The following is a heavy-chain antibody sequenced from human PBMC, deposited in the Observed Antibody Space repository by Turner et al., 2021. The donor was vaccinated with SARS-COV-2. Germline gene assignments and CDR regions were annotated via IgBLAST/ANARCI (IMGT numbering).Heavy chain of an antibody. CDR3: ARDREDCSSTSCYEAD. CDR1: GFTFSNYA. V-gene: IGHV3-30-3*01. D-gene: IGHD2-2*01. J-gene: IGHJ4*02. Sequence: QVQLVESGGGVVQPGRSLRLSCAASGFTFSNYAMHWVRQAPGKGLEWVAVISYDGSNKYYADSVKGRFTISRDNSKNTLDLQMNSLRAEDTAVYYCARDREDCSSTSCYEADWGQGTLVTVSS. CDR2: ISYDGSNK.